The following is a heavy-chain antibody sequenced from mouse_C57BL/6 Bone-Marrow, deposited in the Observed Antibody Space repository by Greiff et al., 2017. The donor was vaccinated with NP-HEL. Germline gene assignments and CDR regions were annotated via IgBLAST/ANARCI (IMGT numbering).Heavy chain of an antibody. V-gene: IGHV1-69*01. CDR3: ARGQSGTAWFAD. J-gene: IGHJ3*01. Sequence: VQLQQPGAELVMPGASVKLSCKASGYTFTSYWMHWVKQRPGQGLEWIGEIDPSDSYTNYNQKFKGKSTLTVDKSSSTAYMQLSSLTSEDSAVYYCARGQSGTAWFADWGQGTLVTVSA. D-gene: IGHD3-2*02. CDR2: IDPSDSYT. CDR1: GYTFTSYW.